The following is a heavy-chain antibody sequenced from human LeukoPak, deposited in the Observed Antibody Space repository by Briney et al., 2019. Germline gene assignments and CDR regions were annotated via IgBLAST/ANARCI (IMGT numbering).Heavy chain of an antibody. CDR1: GGSFSGYY. Sequence: PSETLSLTCAVYGGSFSGYYWSWIRQPPGKGLEWIGEINHSGSTNYNPSLKSRVTISVDTSKNQFSLKLSSVTAADMAVYYCARGRDGYNYYYYYYMDVWGKGTTVTVSS. CDR2: INHSGST. CDR3: ARGRDGYNYYYYYYMDV. V-gene: IGHV4-34*01. J-gene: IGHJ6*03. D-gene: IGHD5-24*01.